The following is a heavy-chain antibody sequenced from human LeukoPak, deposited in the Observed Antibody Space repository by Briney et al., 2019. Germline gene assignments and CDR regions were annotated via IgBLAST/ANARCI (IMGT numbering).Heavy chain of an antibody. D-gene: IGHD6-19*01. CDR3: VKESEDSSGWATRYYFDY. J-gene: IGHJ4*02. CDR1: GFTFDDYA. V-gene: IGHV3-9*01. Sequence: GGSLRLSCATSGFTFDDYAMHWVRQAPGKGLEWVAGITWNSDNIDYAESVRGRFTISRDNAKNSLYLKMNSLRLEDTALYYRVKESEDSSGWATRYYFDYWGQGSLVTVSS. CDR2: ITWNSDNI.